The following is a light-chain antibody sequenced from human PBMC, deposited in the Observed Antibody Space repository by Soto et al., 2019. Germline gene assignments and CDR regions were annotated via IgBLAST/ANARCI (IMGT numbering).Light chain of an antibody. CDR1: QSVDTTF. Sequence: EIVLTQSPGSLSLSPGQRATLSCRASQSVDTTFFAWYQKKPGQAPRLLIYGASKRATGIPDRFSGSGSGTDFTIIISRLEPEDFAVYSCQQYISSVTFGQGTKVEIK. CDR3: QQYISSVT. V-gene: IGKV3-20*01. CDR2: GAS. J-gene: IGKJ1*01.